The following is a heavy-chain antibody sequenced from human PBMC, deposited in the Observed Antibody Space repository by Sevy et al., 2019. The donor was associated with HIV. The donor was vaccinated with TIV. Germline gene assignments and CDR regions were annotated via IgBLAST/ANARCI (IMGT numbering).Heavy chain of an antibody. CDR3: ERAEQVTMLVVFGGLYFDS. D-gene: IGHD3-22*01. CDR1: GFTFSRYW. Sequence: GGSLRLSCAASGFTFSRYWMTWVRQAPGKGLEWVANIKQDESEKYYVDSVKGRFTISRDNAKNSLYLQMNSLRADDTAVYYCERAEQVTMLVVFGGLYFDSRGQGTLVTVSS. J-gene: IGHJ4*02. V-gene: IGHV3-7*01. CDR2: IKQDESEK.